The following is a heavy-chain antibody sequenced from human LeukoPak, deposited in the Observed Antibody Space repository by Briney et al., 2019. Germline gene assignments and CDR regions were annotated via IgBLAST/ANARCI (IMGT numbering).Heavy chain of an antibody. V-gene: IGHV3-64*01. CDR2: ISSNGGST. D-gene: IGHD3-16*01. CDR1: GFTFSSYA. Sequence: GGSLRLSCAASGFTFSSYAMHWVRQAPGKGLEYVSAISSNGGSTYYANSVKGRFTISRDNSKNTLYLQMDSLRAEDMAVYYCARDRGVDVYYFDYWGQGTLVTVSS. J-gene: IGHJ4*02. CDR3: ARDRGVDVYYFDY.